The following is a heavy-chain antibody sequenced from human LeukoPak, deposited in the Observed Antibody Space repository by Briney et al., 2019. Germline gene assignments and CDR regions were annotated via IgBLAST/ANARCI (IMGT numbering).Heavy chain of an antibody. CDR1: GFTVSSNY. Sequence: GGSLRLSCAASGFTVSSNYMSWVRQAPGKGLEWVSVIYSGGSTYYADSVKGRFTISRDNSKNTLYLQMNSLRAEDTAVYYCARIPAYYGSGSYYIEYYFDYWGQGTLVTVSS. D-gene: IGHD3-10*01. V-gene: IGHV3-66*01. CDR2: IYSGGST. CDR3: ARIPAYYGSGSYYIEYYFDY. J-gene: IGHJ4*02.